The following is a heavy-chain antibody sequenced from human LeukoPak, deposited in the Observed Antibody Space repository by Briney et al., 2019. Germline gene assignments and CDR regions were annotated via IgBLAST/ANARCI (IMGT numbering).Heavy chain of an antibody. CDR1: GFTFSSYA. CDR2: ISYDGSNK. V-gene: IGHV3-30-3*01. CDR3: ARDVTPHY. Sequence: PGRSLRLSCAASGFTFSSYAMHWVRQAPGKGLEWVAVISYDGSNKYYADSVEGRFTISRDNSKNTLYLQMNSLRAEDTAVYYCARDVTPHYWGQGTLVTVSS. J-gene: IGHJ4*02.